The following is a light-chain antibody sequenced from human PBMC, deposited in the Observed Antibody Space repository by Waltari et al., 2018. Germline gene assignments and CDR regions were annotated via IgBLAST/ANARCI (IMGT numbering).Light chain of an antibody. CDR3: QQYYGVPLT. CDR2: WAS. CDR1: QSVLYTANNKDY. V-gene: IGKV4-1*01. Sequence: IVMTQSPDFLAVSLGARATTNCKSSQSVLYTANNKDYLAWYQQKPGQPPKLLIYWASTRESGVPDRFSGSGSGTDFTLTISSLQAEDVAVYYCQQYYGVPLTFGGGTKVEIK. J-gene: IGKJ4*01.